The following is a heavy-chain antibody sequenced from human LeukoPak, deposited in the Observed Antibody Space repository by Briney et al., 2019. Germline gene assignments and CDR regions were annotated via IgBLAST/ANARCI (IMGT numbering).Heavy chain of an antibody. CDR3: ARDGGSYYFGY. V-gene: IGHV3-66*01. D-gene: IGHD1-26*01. Sequence: GGSLRLSCAASGFTVSSNYMSWVRQAPGKGLEWVSVIYNVGSTYFADSVKGRFTISRDNSKNTLYLQMNSLTAEDTAVYYCARDGGSYYFGYWGQGTLVTVSS. J-gene: IGHJ4*02. CDR1: GFTVSSNY. CDR2: IYNVGST.